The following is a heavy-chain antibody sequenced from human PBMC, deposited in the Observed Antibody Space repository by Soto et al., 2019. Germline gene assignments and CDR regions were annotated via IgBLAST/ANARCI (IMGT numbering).Heavy chain of an antibody. J-gene: IGHJ4*02. CDR3: AKDRYYYDSSGYYLDY. CDR2: ISYDGSNK. CDR1: GFTFSSYG. D-gene: IGHD3-22*01. V-gene: IGHV3-30*18. Sequence: GGSLRLSCAASGFTFSSYGMHWVRQAPGKGLEWVAVISYDGSNKYYADSVKGRFTISRDNSKNTLYLQMNSLRAEDTAAYYCAKDRYYYDSSGYYLDYWGQGTLVTVSS.